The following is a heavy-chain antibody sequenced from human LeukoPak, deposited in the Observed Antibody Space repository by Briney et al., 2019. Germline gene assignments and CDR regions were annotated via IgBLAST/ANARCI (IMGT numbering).Heavy chain of an antibody. Sequence: SETLSLTCTVSTGSISSGDYYWSWIRQPPGKGLEWIGYIYYSGSTYYNPSLKSRVTISVDTSKNQFSLKLSSVTAADTAVYYCARDVYASTFDYWGQGTLVTVSS. D-gene: IGHD2-8*01. CDR3: ARDVYASTFDY. CDR2: IYYSGST. V-gene: IGHV4-30-4*08. J-gene: IGHJ4*02. CDR1: TGSISSGDYY.